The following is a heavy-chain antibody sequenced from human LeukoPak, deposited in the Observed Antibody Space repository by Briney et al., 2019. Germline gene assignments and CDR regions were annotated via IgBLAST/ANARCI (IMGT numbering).Heavy chain of an antibody. CDR2: IYHSGST. CDR1: GGSISSGGYS. D-gene: IGHD3-22*01. J-gene: IGHJ4*02. Sequence: SQTLSLTCAASGGSISSGGYSWNWIRQPPGKGLEWIGYIYHSGSTYYNPSLKSRVTISVDRSKNQFSLKLSSVTAADTAVYYCARAGSGYYWVYWGQGTLVTVSS. CDR3: ARAGSGYYWVY. V-gene: IGHV4-30-2*01.